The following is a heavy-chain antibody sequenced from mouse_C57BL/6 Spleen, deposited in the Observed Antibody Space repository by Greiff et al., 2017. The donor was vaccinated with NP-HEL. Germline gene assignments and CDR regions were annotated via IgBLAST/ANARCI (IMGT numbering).Heavy chain of an antibody. V-gene: IGHV5-4*01. J-gene: IGHJ3*01. Sequence: EVQRVESGGGLVKPGGSLKLSCAASGFTFSSYAMSWVRQTPEKRLEWVATISDGGSYTYYPDNVKGRFTISRDNAKNNLYLQMSHLKSEDTAMYYCARDRNWDEGGFAYWGQGTLVTVSA. CDR3: ARDRNWDEGGFAY. CDR2: ISDGGSYT. CDR1: GFTFSSYA. D-gene: IGHD4-1*02.